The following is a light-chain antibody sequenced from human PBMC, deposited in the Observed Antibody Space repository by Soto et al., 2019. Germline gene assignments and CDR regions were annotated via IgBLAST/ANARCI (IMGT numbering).Light chain of an antibody. CDR1: SSDVGSYNL. Sequence: QSVLTQPASVSGSPGQSITISCTGTSSDVGSYNLVSWYQQHPGKAPKLMIYEVSKRPSGVSNRFSGSKSGNTASLIISGLQAEDEADYYCCSYAGSSTFLYVFGTGTQLTVL. V-gene: IGLV2-23*02. J-gene: IGLJ1*01. CDR2: EVS. CDR3: CSYAGSSTFLYV.